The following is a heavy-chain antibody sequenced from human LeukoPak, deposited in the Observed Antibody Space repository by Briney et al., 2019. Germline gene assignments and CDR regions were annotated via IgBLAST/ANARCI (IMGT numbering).Heavy chain of an antibody. CDR2: IYSGGNT. J-gene: IGHJ6*02. Sequence: TGGSLRLSCAASGFTVSSNYMSWVRQAPGKGLEWVSVIYSGGNTYYADSVKGRFTISGDISKNTLYLQMNSLRAEDTAVYYCARVAAAGSPIYYYYGLDVWAQGTTVTVSS. CDR3: ARVAAAGSPIYYYYGLDV. V-gene: IGHV3-53*01. CDR1: GFTVSSNY. D-gene: IGHD6-13*01.